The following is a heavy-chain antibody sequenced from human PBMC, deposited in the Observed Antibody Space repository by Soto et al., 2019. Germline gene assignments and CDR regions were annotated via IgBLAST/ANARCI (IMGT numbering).Heavy chain of an antibody. J-gene: IGHJ6*02. CDR1: GFTFSSYA. V-gene: IGHV3-23*01. CDR2: ISGSGGST. Sequence: GGSLRLSCAASGFTFSSYAMIWVRQAPGKGLEWVSAISGSGGSTYYADSVKGRFTISRDNSKNTLYLQMNSLRAEDTAVYYCAKDHTPYYDFWSGYYRYYYYYGMDVWGQGTTVTVSS. CDR3: AKDHTPYYDFWSGYYRYYYYYGMDV. D-gene: IGHD3-3*01.